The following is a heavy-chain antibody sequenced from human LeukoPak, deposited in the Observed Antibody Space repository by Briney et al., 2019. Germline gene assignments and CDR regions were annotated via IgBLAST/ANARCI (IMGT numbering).Heavy chain of an antibody. V-gene: IGHV3-11*01. D-gene: IGHD5-18*01. CDR1: GFTFSDYY. J-gene: IGHJ4*02. CDR2: ISSSGSTI. Sequence: GGSLRLSCADSGFTFSDYYMSWIRQAPGKGLEWVTYISSSGSTIYYADSVKGRFTISRDNAKNSLYLQMNSLRAEDTAVYYCARDGDTAMVTGVDYWGQGTLVTVSS. CDR3: ARDGDTAMVTGVDY.